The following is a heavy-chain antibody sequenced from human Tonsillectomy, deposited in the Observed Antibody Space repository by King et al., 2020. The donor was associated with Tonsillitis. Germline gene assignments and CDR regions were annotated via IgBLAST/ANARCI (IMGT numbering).Heavy chain of an antibody. CDR2: ISGSGGST. V-gene: IGHV3-23*04. Sequence: VQLVESGGGLAQPGGSRRLSCAASGFTFNRNVMSWVRQAPGKGLEWVSAISGSGGSTYYADSVKGRFTISRDNSKNTLFLQMNSLRAEDTAVYYCANRGLWFAEEDFWGQGTLVIVSS. CDR1: GFTFNRNV. D-gene: IGHD3-10*01. J-gene: IGHJ4*02. CDR3: ANRGLWFAEEDF.